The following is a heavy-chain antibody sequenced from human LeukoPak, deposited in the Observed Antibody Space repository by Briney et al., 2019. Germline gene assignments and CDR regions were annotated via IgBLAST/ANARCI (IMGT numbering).Heavy chain of an antibody. CDR1: GYTFTGYY. J-gene: IGHJ6*03. Sequence: ASVKVSCKASGYTFTGYYMHWVRQAPGQGLEWMGWINPNSGGTNYALKFQGRVTMTRDTSISTAYMELSRLRSDDTAVYYCATSCSGGSCYFAYYYMDVWGKGTTVTVSS. V-gene: IGHV1-2*02. D-gene: IGHD2-15*01. CDR3: ATSCSGGSCYFAYYYMDV. CDR2: INPNSGGT.